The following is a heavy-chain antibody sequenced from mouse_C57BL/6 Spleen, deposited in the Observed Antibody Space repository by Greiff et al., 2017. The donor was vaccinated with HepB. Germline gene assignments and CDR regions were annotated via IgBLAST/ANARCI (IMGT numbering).Heavy chain of an antibody. V-gene: IGHV5S21*01. CDR2: ISSGGDYI. J-gene: IGHJ3*01. CDR3: TSGGYYGSSRAWFAY. Sequence: VKLVESGEGLVKPGGSLKLSCAASGFTFSSYAMSWVRQTPEKRLEWVAYISSGGDYIYYADTVKGRFTISRDNARNTLYLQMSSLKSEDTAMYYCTSGGYYGSSRAWFAYWGQGTLVTVSA. CDR1: GFTFSSYA. D-gene: IGHD1-1*01.